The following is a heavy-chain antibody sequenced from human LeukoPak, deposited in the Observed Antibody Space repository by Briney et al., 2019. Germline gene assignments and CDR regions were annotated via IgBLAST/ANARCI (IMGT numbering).Heavy chain of an antibody. CDR3: ARERGRD. Sequence: PGGSLRLSCSVSGFTFSTYVMHWVRQAPGKGLEYVSAISSNGDNTYYADSVKGRFTISRDNFKNTLYLQMNRLRVEDTAVYYCARERGRDWGQGTLVTVSS. CDR2: ISSNGDNT. V-gene: IGHV3-64*04. J-gene: IGHJ4*02. D-gene: IGHD1-1*01. CDR1: GFTFSTYV.